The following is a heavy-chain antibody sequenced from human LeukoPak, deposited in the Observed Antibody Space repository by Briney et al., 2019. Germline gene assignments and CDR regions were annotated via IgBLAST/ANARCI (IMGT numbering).Heavy chain of an antibody. Sequence: PGGSLRLSCTASGFSFSSYWMHWVRQAPGRGLEWVSRINIDGSVTDYTNSAGSVKGRFTISRDNAKNTLYLQMNSLRAEDTAVYYCAKDPPHVSWLFDYWGQGTLVTVSS. CDR1: GFSFSSYW. CDR2: INIDGSVT. CDR3: AKDPPHVSWLFDY. D-gene: IGHD3-16*01. J-gene: IGHJ4*02. V-gene: IGHV3-74*01.